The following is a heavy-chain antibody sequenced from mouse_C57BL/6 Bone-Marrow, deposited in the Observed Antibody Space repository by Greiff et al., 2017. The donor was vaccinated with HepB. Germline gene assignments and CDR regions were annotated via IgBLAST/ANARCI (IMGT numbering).Heavy chain of an antibody. CDR3: ARGGGYYVRFAY. CDR2: INPSNGGT. CDR1: GYTFTSYW. Sequence: VQLQQPGTELVKPGASVKLSCKASGYTFTSYWMHWVKQRPGQGLEWIGNINPSNGGTNYNEKFKSKATLTVDKSSSTAYMQLSSLTSEDSAVDYCARGGGYYVRFAYWGQGTLVTVSA. V-gene: IGHV1-53*01. J-gene: IGHJ3*01. D-gene: IGHD2-3*01.